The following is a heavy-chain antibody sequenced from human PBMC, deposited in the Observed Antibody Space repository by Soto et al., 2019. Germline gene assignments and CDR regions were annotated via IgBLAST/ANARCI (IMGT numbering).Heavy chain of an antibody. CDR2: MYSGGST. CDR3: ARDSVAGGYYYYYGLDV. CDR1: GFTVDSNY. V-gene: IGHV3-53*01. D-gene: IGHD3-16*01. J-gene: IGHJ6*02. Sequence: HPGGSLRLSCAASGFTVDSNYMSWVRQAPGKGLEWVSIMYSGGSTYYADFVKGRFTISRDNSKNTVYLEMNSLRAEDTAVYYCARDSVAGGYYYYYGLDVWGQGTTVTVSS.